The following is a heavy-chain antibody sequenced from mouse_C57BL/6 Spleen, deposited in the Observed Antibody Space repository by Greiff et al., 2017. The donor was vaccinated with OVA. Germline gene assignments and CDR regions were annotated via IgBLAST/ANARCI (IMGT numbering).Heavy chain of an antibody. J-gene: IGHJ4*01. CDR3: ERKGAKGYAMDY. V-gene: IGHV1-80*01. CDR1: GYAFSSYW. CDR2: IYPGDGDT. Sequence: QVQLKQSGAELVKPGASVKISCKASGYAFSSYWMNWVKQRPGKGLEWIGQIYPGDGDTNYNGKFKGKATLTADKSSSTAYMQLSSLTSEDSAVYFCERKGAKGYAMDYWGQGTSVTVSS.